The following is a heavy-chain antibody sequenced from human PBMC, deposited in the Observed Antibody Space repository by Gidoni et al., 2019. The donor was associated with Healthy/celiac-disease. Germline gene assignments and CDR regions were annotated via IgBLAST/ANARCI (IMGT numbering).Heavy chain of an antibody. CDR2: ISCSGGST. D-gene: IGHD3-10*01. CDR1: GFTVSSYA. Sequence: EVQLLASGGGLGQTGGFMRLSCAAAGFTVSSYAMSWVRQAPGKGLEWVAAISCSGGSTYYADSVKGRFTISRDNSKNTLYLQMNSLRAEDTAVYYCAKGGYYYGSGLGDYWGQVTLVTVSS. V-gene: IGHV3-23*01. J-gene: IGHJ4*02. CDR3: AKGGYYYGSGLGDY.